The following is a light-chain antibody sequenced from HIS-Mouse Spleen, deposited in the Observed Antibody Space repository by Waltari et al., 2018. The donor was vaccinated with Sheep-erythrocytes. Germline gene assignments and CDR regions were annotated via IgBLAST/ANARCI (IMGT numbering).Light chain of an antibody. Sequence: SYELTQPPPVSVSPAQTARIHFSGDNLGDQYACWYQQKPGQSPVLVIYQDSKRPSGIPERFSGSNSGNTATLTISGTQAMDEADYYCQAWDSSTAVFGGGTKLTVL. CDR3: QAWDSSTAV. V-gene: IGLV3-1*01. CDR1: NLGDQY. J-gene: IGLJ2*01. CDR2: QDS.